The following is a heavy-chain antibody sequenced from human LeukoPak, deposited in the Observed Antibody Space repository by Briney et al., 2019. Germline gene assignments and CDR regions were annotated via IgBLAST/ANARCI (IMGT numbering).Heavy chain of an antibody. CDR1: GFTFSTYS. D-gene: IGHD3-3*01. Sequence: GGSLRLSCAASGFTFSTYSMNWVRQAPGKGLEWISSISSSSYYIYYADSMKGRFTISRDNAKNSLFLQMNSLRAEDTAVYYCARPPYDFWSGSDAFDIWGQGTMVTVSS. J-gene: IGHJ3*02. CDR2: ISSSSYYI. V-gene: IGHV3-21*01. CDR3: ARPPYDFWSGSDAFDI.